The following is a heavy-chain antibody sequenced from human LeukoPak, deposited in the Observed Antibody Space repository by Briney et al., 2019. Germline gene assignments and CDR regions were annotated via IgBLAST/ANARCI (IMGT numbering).Heavy chain of an antibody. V-gene: IGHV3-30-3*01. CDR3: ARDSHIVVVTAIGNFDY. Sequence: GGSLRLSCAASGFTFSSYAMHWVRQAPDKGLEWVAVISYDGSNKYYADSVKGRFTISRDNSKNTLYPQMNSLRAEDTAVYYCARDSHIVVVTAIGNFDYWGQGTLVTVSS. D-gene: IGHD2-21*02. J-gene: IGHJ4*02. CDR2: ISYDGSNK. CDR1: GFTFSSYA.